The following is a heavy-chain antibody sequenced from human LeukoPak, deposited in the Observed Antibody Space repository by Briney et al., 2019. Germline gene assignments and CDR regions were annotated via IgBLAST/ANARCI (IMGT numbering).Heavy chain of an antibody. Sequence: QAGGSLRLSCAASGYTFTSYGMHWVRRAPGRGLEWVAFIRYDGSEKHYADSVTGRSTISRDNFKKTVYLQMNSLRPEDTAVYYCAKSDHESGGYQGVCDYWGQGTLVTVSS. J-gene: IGHJ4*02. D-gene: IGHD2-15*01. V-gene: IGHV3-30*02. CDR2: IRYDGSEK. CDR1: GYTFTSYG. CDR3: AKSDHESGGYQGVCDY.